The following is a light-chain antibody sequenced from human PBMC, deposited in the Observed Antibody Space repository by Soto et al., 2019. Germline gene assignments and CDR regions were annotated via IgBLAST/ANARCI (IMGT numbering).Light chain of an antibody. Sequence: EIVMTQSPATRSVSPGERATLSCRASQSVSNNLAWYQQRPGQAPRLLIYGASTRATGIPARFSGSGSGTEFTLTISSLQSEDLAVYYCQQYNNWPPWTFGQGTKVEVK. V-gene: IGKV3-15*01. CDR2: GAS. CDR1: QSVSNN. CDR3: QQYNNWPPWT. J-gene: IGKJ1*01.